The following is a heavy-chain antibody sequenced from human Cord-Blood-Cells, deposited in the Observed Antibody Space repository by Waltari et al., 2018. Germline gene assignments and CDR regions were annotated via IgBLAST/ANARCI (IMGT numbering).Heavy chain of an antibody. CDR3: AADHGILPAAIHY. Sequence: QMQLVQSGPEVKKPGTSVKVSCKASGFTFTSSAVQWVRQARGQRLEWIGWLVVGSGNTNYAQKFQERVTITRDMSTSTAYMELSSLRSEDTAVYYCAADHGILPAAIHYWGQGTLVTVSS. D-gene: IGHD2-2*02. V-gene: IGHV1-58*01. J-gene: IGHJ4*02. CDR1: GFTFTSSA. CDR2: LVVGSGNT.